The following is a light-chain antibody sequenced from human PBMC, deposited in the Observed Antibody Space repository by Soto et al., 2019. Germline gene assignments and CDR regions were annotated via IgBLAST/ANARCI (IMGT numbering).Light chain of an antibody. CDR3: LLSYSGARV. CDR2: NTS. Sequence: QAVVTQEPSLTVSPGGTVTLTCGSSTGTVTSGHYPYWFHQKPGQAPRTLVYNTSDKHSWTPARFSGSLLGGKAALTLSGAQPEDEAYFYCLLSYSGARVFGGGTKLTVL. CDR1: TGTVTSGHY. J-gene: IGLJ3*02. V-gene: IGLV7-46*01.